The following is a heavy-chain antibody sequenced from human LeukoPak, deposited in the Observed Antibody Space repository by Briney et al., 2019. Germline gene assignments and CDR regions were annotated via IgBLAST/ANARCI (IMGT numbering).Heavy chain of an antibody. CDR3: ARDRKVRGRHYNWLDP. V-gene: IGHV3-33*01. Sequence: GGSLRLSCAASGFTFSSYGMHWVRQAPGKGLEWVAVIWYDGSNKYYADSVKGRFTISRDNSKNTLYLQMNSLRAEDTAVYYCARDRKVRGRHYNWLDPWGQGTLVTVSS. D-gene: IGHD3-10*01. J-gene: IGHJ5*02. CDR1: GFTFSSYG. CDR2: IWYDGSNK.